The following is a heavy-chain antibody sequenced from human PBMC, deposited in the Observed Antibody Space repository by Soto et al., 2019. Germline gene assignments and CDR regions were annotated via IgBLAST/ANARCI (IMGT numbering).Heavy chain of an antibody. CDR1: GFTFRNYA. V-gene: IGHV3-30-3*01. D-gene: IGHD3-22*01. CDR2: ISYDGSNQ. CDR3: ARDDYASTGRNSGFDY. Sequence: QVQLVESGGGVVQPGRSLRLSCAASGFTFRNYAMHWVRQVRQAPGQGLEWVAVISYDGSNQFYADSVKGRFTISRDDSKNTLYLEMNSLRAHDTAVYYYARDDYASTGRNSGFDYWGQGTLVTVSS. J-gene: IGHJ4*02.